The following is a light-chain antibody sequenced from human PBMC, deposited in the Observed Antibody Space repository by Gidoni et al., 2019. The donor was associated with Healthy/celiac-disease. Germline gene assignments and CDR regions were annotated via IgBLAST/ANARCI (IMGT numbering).Light chain of an antibody. J-gene: IGKJ1*01. CDR3: QQYNNWLWT. V-gene: IGKV3-15*01. Sequence: EIVMPQSPATLSVSPGERATLSCRASQSVSSNLAWYQQKPGQAPRLLIYGASTRATGIPARFSGSGAGTEVTPTISSLQSEDFAVYYCQQYNNWLWTFGQGTKVEIK. CDR2: GAS. CDR1: QSVSSN.